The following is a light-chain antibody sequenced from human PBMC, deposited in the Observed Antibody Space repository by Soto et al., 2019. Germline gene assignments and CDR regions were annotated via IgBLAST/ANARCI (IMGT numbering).Light chain of an antibody. V-gene: IGKV1-39*01. CDR3: QQHYNTPRT. CDR2: TTS. CDR1: QPISDY. J-gene: IGKJ1*01. Sequence: DIQMTQSPSSLSASVGDRVTITCRTSQPISDYLNWYQQEPGKAPTLLIYTTSNLQSGVPSRFSGSGSATHFTLTISSLQPEDFATYYCQQHYNTPRTFGQGTKVEI.